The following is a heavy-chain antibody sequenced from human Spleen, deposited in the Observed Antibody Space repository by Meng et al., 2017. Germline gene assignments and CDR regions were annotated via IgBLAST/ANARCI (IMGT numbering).Heavy chain of an antibody. CDR2: INHSGST. V-gene: IGHV4-34*01. CDR1: GGSFSDYY. J-gene: IGHJ4*02. D-gene: IGHD1-7*01. Sequence: GQLQQWGAGLLKPSETLSLTCVVSGGSFSDYYWSWIRQPPGKGLEWIGEINHSGSTNYNPSLESRATISVDTSQNNLSLKLSSVTAADTAVYYCARVRALATTYFDYWGQGTLVTVSS. CDR3: ARVRALATTYFDY.